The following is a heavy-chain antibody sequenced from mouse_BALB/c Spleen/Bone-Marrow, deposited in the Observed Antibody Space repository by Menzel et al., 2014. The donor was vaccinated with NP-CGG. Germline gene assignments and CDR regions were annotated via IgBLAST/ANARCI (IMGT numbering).Heavy chain of an antibody. CDR1: GFSLISYG. V-gene: IGHV2-2*02. CDR2: IWSGGST. Sequence: VQLVESGPGLVQPSQSLSITCTASGFSLISYGVHWVRQSPGKGLEWLGVIWSGGSTDYNVAFISRLCISKDNSKSHVFFKMNSLQANDTAIYYCARRGHYDYDFDYWGQGTTLTVSS. CDR3: ARRGHYDYDFDY. J-gene: IGHJ2*01. D-gene: IGHD2-4*01.